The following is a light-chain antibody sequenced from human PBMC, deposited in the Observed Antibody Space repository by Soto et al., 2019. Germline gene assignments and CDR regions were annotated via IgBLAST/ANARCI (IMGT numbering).Light chain of an antibody. CDR3: QQSYSTPLT. CDR2: AAS. Sequence: DLVLTQSPDSLAVSLGERATINCKSSQSITTHVNWYQQQPGRAPNLLIYAASGLQSGVPSRFSGSGSGTDFTLTITSLQPEDFATYYCQQSYSTPLTFGGGTKVDI. V-gene: IGKV1-39*01. J-gene: IGKJ4*01. CDR1: QSITTH.